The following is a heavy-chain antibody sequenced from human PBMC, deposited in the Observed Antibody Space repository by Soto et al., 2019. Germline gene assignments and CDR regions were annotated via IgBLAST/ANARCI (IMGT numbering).Heavy chain of an antibody. D-gene: IGHD4-17*01. CDR2: IYYSGST. V-gene: IGHV4-61*01. J-gene: IGHJ5*02. CDR3: AREGMTTVTNNWFDP. CDR1: GGSVSSGSYY. Sequence: TSETLSLTCTVSGGSVSSGSYYWSWIRQPPEKGLEWIGYIYYSGSTNYNPSLKSRVTISVDTSKNQFSLKLSSVTAADTAVYYCAREGMTTVTNNWFDPWGQGTLVTVSS.